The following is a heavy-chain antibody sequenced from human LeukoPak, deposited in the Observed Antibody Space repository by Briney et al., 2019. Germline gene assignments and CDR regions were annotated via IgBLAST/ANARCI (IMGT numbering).Heavy chain of an antibody. D-gene: IGHD3-10*02. Sequence: GGSLRLSCAASGFTFSSYSMNWVRQAPGKGLEWVSSISSSSSYIYYADSVKGRFTISRDNAKNSLYLQMNSLRAEDTAVYYCAGSLFYNVGTDDDAFDIWGQGTMVTVSS. CDR3: AGSLFYNVGTDDDAFDI. J-gene: IGHJ3*02. V-gene: IGHV3-21*01. CDR2: ISSSSSYI. CDR1: GFTFSSYS.